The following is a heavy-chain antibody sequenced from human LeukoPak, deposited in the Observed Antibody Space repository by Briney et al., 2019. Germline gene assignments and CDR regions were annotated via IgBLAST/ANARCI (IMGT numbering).Heavy chain of an antibody. CDR1: GFTFNNAW. Sequence: GGSLRLSCAASGFTFNNAWMSWVRQAPGNGLELVGRVKSKTDGGTIDYGAPVKGKFTISRDDSKNTMSLQMNSLKTEDTGEYYCIADLFNHYYGMDVWGQGTTVTVSS. J-gene: IGHJ6*02. V-gene: IGHV3-15*01. CDR2: VKSKTDGGTI. CDR3: IADLFNHYYGMDV.